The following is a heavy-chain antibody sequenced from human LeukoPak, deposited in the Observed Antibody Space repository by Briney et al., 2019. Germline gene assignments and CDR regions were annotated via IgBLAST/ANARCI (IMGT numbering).Heavy chain of an antibody. D-gene: IGHD6-13*01. CDR1: GFTFSSYG. CDR2: IWYDGSNK. V-gene: IGHV3-33*01. Sequence: GGSLRLSCAASGFTFSSYGMHWVRQAPGKGLEWVAVIWYDGSNKYYADSVKGRFTISRDNSKNTLYLQMNSLRAEDTAVYYCARGQGWIAAAGTRRLYWFDPWGQGTLVTVSS. J-gene: IGHJ5*02. CDR3: ARGQGWIAAAGTRRLYWFDP.